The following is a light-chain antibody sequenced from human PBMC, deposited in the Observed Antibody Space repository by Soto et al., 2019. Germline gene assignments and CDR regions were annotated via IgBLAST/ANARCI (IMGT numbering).Light chain of an antibody. CDR1: QSISSN. Sequence: EIVMTQSPATLSVSPGERATLSCRATQSISSNLAWYQQKPGQAPRLLIYGASSRATGIPDRFSGSGSGTDFTLTISRLEPEDLAVYYCQQYGGSPITFGQGTRLEIK. J-gene: IGKJ5*01. CDR2: GAS. CDR3: QQYGGSPIT. V-gene: IGKV3-20*01.